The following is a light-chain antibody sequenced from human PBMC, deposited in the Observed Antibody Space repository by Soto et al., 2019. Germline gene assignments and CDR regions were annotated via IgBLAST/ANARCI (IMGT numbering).Light chain of an antibody. V-gene: IGKV1-6*01. Sequence: AIPMTQSPSSLSASVGDRVTITCRASQAIRRDLAWYQKKSGKAPKLLIYAASNLQNGVPSRFSGSVSGSDFTLTISSLQPEDSASYFCLQDFSYPRTFGQGTSVEI. J-gene: IGKJ1*01. CDR1: QAIRRD. CDR3: LQDFSYPRT. CDR2: AAS.